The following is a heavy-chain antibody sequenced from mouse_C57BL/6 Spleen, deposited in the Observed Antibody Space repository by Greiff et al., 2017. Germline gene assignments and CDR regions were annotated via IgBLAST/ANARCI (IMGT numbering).Heavy chain of an antibody. CDR3: ARHDITTLVAPFAY. D-gene: IGHD1-1*01. V-gene: IGHV5-6*01. Sequence: EVQVVESGGDLVKPGGSLKLSCAASGFTFSSYGMSWVRQTPDKRLEWVATISSGGSYTYYPDSVTGRFTISRDTAKSTLYLQMSILKSEDTAMYYCARHDITTLVAPFAYWGQGTLVTVSA. CDR2: ISSGGSYT. J-gene: IGHJ3*01. CDR1: GFTFSSYG.